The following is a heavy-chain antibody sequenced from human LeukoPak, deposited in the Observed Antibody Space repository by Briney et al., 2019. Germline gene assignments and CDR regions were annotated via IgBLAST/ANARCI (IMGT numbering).Heavy chain of an antibody. CDR3: AKVPGYSGYAALDY. V-gene: IGHV3-23*01. CDR2: ISGSGGST. CDR1: GFTFSSYA. J-gene: IGHJ4*02. D-gene: IGHD5-12*01. Sequence: GGSLRLSCAASGFTFSSYAMSWVRQAPGKGLEWVTAISGSGGSTYYADSVKGRFTISRDNSKNTLYLQMNSLIAEDTAVYYCAKVPGYSGYAALDYWGQGTLVTVSS.